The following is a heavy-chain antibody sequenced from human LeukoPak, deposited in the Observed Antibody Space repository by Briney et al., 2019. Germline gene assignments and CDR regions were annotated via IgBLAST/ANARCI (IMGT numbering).Heavy chain of an antibody. CDR3: AKDRPLWGSYRYWADFDY. J-gene: IGHJ4*02. V-gene: IGHV3-66*01. D-gene: IGHD3-16*02. CDR1: GVAVSSNY. Sequence: GGSLRLSCAASGVAVSSNYMTWVRQAPGKGLEWVSLINSGGTPFYADSVRARFTISRDTSKNTLYLQMDSLRVEDTAVYYCAKDRPLWGSYRYWADFDYWGQGTLVTVSS. CDR2: INSGGTP.